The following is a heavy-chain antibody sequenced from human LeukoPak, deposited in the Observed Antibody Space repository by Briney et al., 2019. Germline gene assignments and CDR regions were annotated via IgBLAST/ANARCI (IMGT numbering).Heavy chain of an antibody. CDR1: GYSFTSYW. Sequence: GESLKISCQGSGYSFTSYWIGWVRQMPGKGLEWMGIIYPGDSDTRYSPSFQGQVTISADKSISTAYLQWSSLKASDTAMYYCARRTVTTVSIWGAAFDIWGQGTMVTVSS. V-gene: IGHV5-51*01. CDR2: IYPGDSDT. J-gene: IGHJ3*02. D-gene: IGHD4-11*01. CDR3: ARRTVTTVSIWGAAFDI.